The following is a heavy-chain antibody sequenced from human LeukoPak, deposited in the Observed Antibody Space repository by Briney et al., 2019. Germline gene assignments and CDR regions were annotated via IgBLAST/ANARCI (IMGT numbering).Heavy chain of an antibody. CDR2: ISYDGSNK. Sequence: PGGSLRLSCAASGFTFSSYAMHWVRQAPGKGLEWVAVISYDGSNKYYADSVKGRFTISRDNSKNTLYLQLNSLRAEDTAVYYCARDVSYGSGNFDYWGQGTLVTVSS. D-gene: IGHD3-10*01. V-gene: IGHV3-30-3*01. CDR3: ARDVSYGSGNFDY. J-gene: IGHJ4*02. CDR1: GFTFSSYA.